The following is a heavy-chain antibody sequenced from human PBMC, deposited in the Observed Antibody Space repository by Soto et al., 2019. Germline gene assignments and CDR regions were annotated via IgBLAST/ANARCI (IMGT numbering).Heavy chain of an antibody. CDR1: SGSLSGYY. CDR2: ISPSGTT. V-gene: IGHV4-34*01. D-gene: IGHD6-6*01. J-gene: IGHJ4*02. CDR3: ARAPKVSGSAQTRPDF. Sequence: SETLSLTCSLYSGSLSGYYWSWIRQPPGKGLDWIGGISPSGTTNYSPSLKSRVSISVDTSKNQFSLNLTSLTAADTAVYYCARAPKVSGSAQTRPDFWGQGSLVTVSS.